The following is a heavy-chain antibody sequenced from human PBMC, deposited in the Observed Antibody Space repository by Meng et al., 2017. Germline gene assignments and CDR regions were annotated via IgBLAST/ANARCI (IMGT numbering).Heavy chain of an antibody. V-gene: IGHV4-30-2*01. J-gene: IGHJ4*02. CDR2: IFHSGTT. CDR3: ARGYGGLDY. Sequence: QLQLQESGSGRVKPSQTLSFTCAVSGGSVSSGGYSWNWIRQPPGKGLEWIGYIFHSGTTYYNPSLESRVTISIDTSKNQFSLKVTSATAADTAVYYCARGYGGLDYWGQGTLVTVSS. D-gene: IGHD3-10*01. CDR1: GGSVSSGGYS.